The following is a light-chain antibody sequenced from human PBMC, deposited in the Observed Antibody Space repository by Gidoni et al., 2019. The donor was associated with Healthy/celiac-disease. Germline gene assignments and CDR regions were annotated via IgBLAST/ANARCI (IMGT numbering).Light chain of an antibody. CDR2: AAS. Sequence: DSQMTQSPSSLSASVGDRVTITCRASQSISSYLNWYQQKPGKAPKLLIYAASSLQSGVPSRFSGSGSGTDFTLTISSLQPEDFATYYCQQSYSTLWTFGQGTKLEIK. J-gene: IGKJ2*02. CDR3: QQSYSTLWT. CDR1: QSISSY. V-gene: IGKV1-39*01.